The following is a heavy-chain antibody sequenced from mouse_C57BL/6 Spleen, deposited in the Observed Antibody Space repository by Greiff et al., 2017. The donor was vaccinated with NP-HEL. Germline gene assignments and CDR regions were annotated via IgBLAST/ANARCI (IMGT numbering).Heavy chain of an antibody. CDR3: ARDYGSSLFAY. CDR1: GYAFSSYW. Sequence: QVQLKESGAELVKPGASVKISCKASGYAFSSYWMNWVKQRPGKGLEWIGQIYPGDGDTNYNGKFKGKATLTADKSSSTAYMQLSSLTSEDSAVYFCARDYGSSLFAYWGQGTLVTVSA. D-gene: IGHD1-1*01. J-gene: IGHJ3*01. CDR2: IYPGDGDT. V-gene: IGHV1-80*01.